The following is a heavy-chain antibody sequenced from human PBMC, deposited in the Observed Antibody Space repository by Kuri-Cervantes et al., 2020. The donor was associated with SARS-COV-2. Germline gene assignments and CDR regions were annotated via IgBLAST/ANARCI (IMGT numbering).Heavy chain of an antibody. CDR3: ARGAPARTFITMVRGVSAFDI. CDR2: IYYSGST. Sequence: SETLSLTCTVSGGSISSSLYYWGWIRQPPGKGLEWIGSIYYSGSTYYNPSLNSRVTISVDTSKNQFSLKLTSVTAADTAVYYCARGAPARTFITMVRGVSAFDIWGQGTMVTVSS. D-gene: IGHD3-10*01. CDR1: GGSISSSLYY. V-gene: IGHV4-39*01. J-gene: IGHJ3*02.